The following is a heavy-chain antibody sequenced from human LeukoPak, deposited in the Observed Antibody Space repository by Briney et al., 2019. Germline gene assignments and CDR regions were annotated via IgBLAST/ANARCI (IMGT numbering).Heavy chain of an antibody. V-gene: IGHV3-15*01. CDR3: TTASEYSSGWTPYGMDV. D-gene: IGHD6-19*01. J-gene: IGHJ6*02. CDR2: IKSKTDGGTT. Sequence: GGSLRLSCAASGFTFSSYSMSWVRQAPGKGLEWVGRIKSKTDGGTTDYAAPVKGRFTISRDDSKNTLYLQMNSLKTEDTAVYYCTTASEYSSGWTPYGMDVWGQGTTVTVSS. CDR1: GFTFSSYS.